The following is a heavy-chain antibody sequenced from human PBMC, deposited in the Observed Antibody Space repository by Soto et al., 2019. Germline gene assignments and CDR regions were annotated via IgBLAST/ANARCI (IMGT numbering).Heavy chain of an antibody. D-gene: IGHD2-15*01. CDR2: IHHSGST. Sequence: SETLSLTCAVYGGSFSYDNWSWVRQPPGKGLEWIGEIHHSGSTNYNPSLRSRVTLFVDTSKNQFSLKLTSVTAADTAVYYCARATLPGYCSGGSCHDYWGQGTLVTVSS. V-gene: IGHV4-34*01. CDR3: ARATLPGYCSGGSCHDY. J-gene: IGHJ4*02. CDR1: GGSFSYDN.